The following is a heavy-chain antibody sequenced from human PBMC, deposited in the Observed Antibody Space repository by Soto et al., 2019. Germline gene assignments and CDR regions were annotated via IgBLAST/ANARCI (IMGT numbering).Heavy chain of an antibody. D-gene: IGHD6-19*01. V-gene: IGHV2-5*02. CDR1: GFSLTSTAVG. J-gene: IGHJ4*02. Sequence: QITLKESGPPLVKPTQPLTLTCSFSGFSLTSTAVGVNWIRQPPGKALEWLALIYWDDDNHFSPSLKSRLSVTKDTSKNQVVLTMTNMAPVDTATYYCAHGSGWLSDYWGQGILVTVSS. CDR3: AHGSGWLSDY. CDR2: IYWDDDN.